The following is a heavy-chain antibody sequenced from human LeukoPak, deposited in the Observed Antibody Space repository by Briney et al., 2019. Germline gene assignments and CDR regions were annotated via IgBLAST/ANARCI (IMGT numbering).Heavy chain of an antibody. V-gene: IGHV4-59*08. CDR3: ARHHLTPYYYDSSGPRGAFDI. CDR2: IYYSGST. J-gene: IGHJ3*02. Sequence: PSETLSLTCTVSGGSISSYYWSWIRQPPGKGLEWIGYIYYSGSTNYNPSLKSRVTISVDTSKNQFSLKLSSVTAADTAVYYCARHHLTPYYYDSSGPRGAFDIWGQGTMVTVSS. CDR1: GGSISSYY. D-gene: IGHD3-22*01.